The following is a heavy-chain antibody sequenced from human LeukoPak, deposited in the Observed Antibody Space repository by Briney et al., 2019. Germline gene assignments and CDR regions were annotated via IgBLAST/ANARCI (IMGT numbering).Heavy chain of an antibody. CDR3: ANSISLTQ. CDR2: ISDSSAM. J-gene: IGHJ4*02. CDR1: GFTFSTYS. V-gene: IGHV3-48*01. D-gene: IGHD3-9*01. Sequence: PGGSLRLSCAASGFTFSTYSMKWVRQAPGKGLEWVSYISDSSAMYYADSVRGRFTISRENDKNSLFLQMNSLRAEDTAVYYCANSISLTQWGRGTLVTVSS.